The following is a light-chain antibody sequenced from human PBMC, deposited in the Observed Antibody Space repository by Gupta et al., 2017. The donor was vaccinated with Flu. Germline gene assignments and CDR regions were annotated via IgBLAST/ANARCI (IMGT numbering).Light chain of an antibody. J-gene: IGLJ3*02. Sequence: STIGAGYDVHWYQTLPEKAPKLLIYGDTNRPSGCPDRFSGSKSGTSGSLAITGLQTEDEADYYCQSYDTNLSGWVFGGGTKLTVL. CDR2: GDT. V-gene: IGLV1-40*01. CDR3: QSYDTNLSGWV. CDR1: STIGAGYD.